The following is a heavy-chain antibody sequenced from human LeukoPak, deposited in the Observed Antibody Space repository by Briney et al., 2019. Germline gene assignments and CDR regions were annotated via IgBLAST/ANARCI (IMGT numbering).Heavy chain of an antibody. Sequence: GGSLRLSCAASGFTFSSYSMNWVRQAPGKGLEWVSHITASGTAMFYADPVKGRFTISRDNAKNSLYLQMNSLRDEDTAVYYCASSGSYRFDYWGQGTLVTVSS. CDR3: ASSGSYRFDY. V-gene: IGHV3-48*02. CDR1: GFTFSSYS. J-gene: IGHJ4*02. CDR2: ITASGTAM. D-gene: IGHD1-26*01.